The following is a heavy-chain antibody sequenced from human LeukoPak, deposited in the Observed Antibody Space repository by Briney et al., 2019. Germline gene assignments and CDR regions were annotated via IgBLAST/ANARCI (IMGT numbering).Heavy chain of an antibody. D-gene: IGHD2-21*01. V-gene: IGHV3-23*01. CDR3: AKAKDCI. CDR2: ISGSGEDT. CDR1: GFSFSVYT. J-gene: IGHJ4*02. Sequence: PGGSLRLSCVASGFSFSVYTMTWFRQAPGKGLEWVSSISGSGEDTHFADSVKGRFTVSRDNSRNTLFLQMDSLRVEDTAVYHCAKAKDCIWGQGTLVTVSS.